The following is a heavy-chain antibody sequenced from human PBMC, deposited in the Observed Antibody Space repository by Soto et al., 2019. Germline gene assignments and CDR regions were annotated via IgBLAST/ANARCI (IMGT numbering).Heavy chain of an antibody. V-gene: IGHV1-18*01. CDR3: ARDIGVTALDCFDP. J-gene: IGHJ5*02. Sequence: QFHLVQSGAEVKKPGASVKVSCKASGHTSSTFGISWVRQVPGQGLEWMGWVNGYNTHANYAQKFQGRVTMTTDTSTSTASMELRNLRFDDTAVYYCARDIGVTALDCFDPWGQGTLVTVSS. CDR2: VNGYNTHA. D-gene: IGHD1-1*01. CDR1: GHTSSTFG.